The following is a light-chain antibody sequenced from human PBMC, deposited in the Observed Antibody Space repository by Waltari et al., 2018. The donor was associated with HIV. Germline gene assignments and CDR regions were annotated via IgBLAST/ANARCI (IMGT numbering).Light chain of an antibody. V-gene: IGKV1-39*01. CDR3: QQTFSPPRT. CDR2: GAS. J-gene: IGKJ3*01. CDR1: QNISNY. Sequence: DINMTQSPSSLSASVGDRVTITCRTSQNISNYPNWYHQSHGKAPTLLTFGASTLQDGVSSRFSGSGSDTEFTLSIAGLQPEDFGTYYCQQTFSPPRTFGPGT.